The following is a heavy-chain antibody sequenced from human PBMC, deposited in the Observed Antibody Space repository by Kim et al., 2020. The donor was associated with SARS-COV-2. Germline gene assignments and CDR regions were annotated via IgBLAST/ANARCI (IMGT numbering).Heavy chain of an antibody. J-gene: IGHJ3*02. CDR1: GGSISSEGYY. V-gene: IGHV4-30-4*01. CDR2: TSHSGST. Sequence: SETLSLTCTVSGGSISSEGYYWSWIRQPPGKGLEWIGSTSHSGSTYYNPSLKSRITISTDTSKNHFSLTLASVTTADTAVYYCATPPGDAFDIWGPVT. CDR3: ATPPGDAFDI.